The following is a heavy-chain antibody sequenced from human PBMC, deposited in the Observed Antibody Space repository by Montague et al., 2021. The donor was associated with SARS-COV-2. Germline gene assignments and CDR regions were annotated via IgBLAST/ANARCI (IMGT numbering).Heavy chain of an antibody. D-gene: IGHD3-3*01. CDR1: GGSISSYY. Sequence: SETLSLTCTVSGGSISSYYWSWIRQPPGKGLEWIGYIYYSGSTNYNPSLKSRVTISVDTSKNQLSLKLSSVTAADTAVYYCATLPSSITIFGVVQGYYFDDWGQETLVTVSS. CDR2: IYYSGST. J-gene: IGHJ4*02. V-gene: IGHV4-59*08. CDR3: ATLPSSITIFGVVQGYYFDD.